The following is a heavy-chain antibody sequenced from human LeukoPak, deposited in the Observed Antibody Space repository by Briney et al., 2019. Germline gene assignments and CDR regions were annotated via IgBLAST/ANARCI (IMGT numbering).Heavy chain of an antibody. CDR2: INHSGST. D-gene: IGHD4-17*01. Sequence: SETLSLTCAVYGGSFSGYYWSWIRQPPGKGLEWIGEINHSGSTNYNPSLKSRVTISVDTSKNQFSLKLSSVTAADTAVCYCARVEATVTTWYFDYWGQGTLVTVSS. V-gene: IGHV4-34*01. CDR3: ARVEATVTTWYFDY. CDR1: GGSFSGYY. J-gene: IGHJ4*02.